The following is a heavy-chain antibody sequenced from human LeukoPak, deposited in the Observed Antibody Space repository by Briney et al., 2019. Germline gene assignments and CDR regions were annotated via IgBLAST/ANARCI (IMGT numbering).Heavy chain of an antibody. Sequence: SETLSLTCTVSGGSISSSSYYWGWIRQPPGKGLEWIGSIYYSGSTYYNPSLKSRVTISVDTSKNQFSLKLSSVTAADTAVYYCARVGPTVSHYYYYYMDVWGKGTTVTVSS. CDR1: GGSISSSSYY. V-gene: IGHV4-39*07. J-gene: IGHJ6*03. CDR2: IYYSGST. CDR3: ARVGPTVSHYYYYYMDV. D-gene: IGHD4-11*01.